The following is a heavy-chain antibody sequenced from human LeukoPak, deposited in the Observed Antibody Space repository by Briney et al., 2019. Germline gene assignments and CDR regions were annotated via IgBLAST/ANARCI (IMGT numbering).Heavy chain of an antibody. CDR1: GFTFSSYG. Sequence: GGSLRLSCAASGFTFSSYGMHWVRQAPGKGLEWVAVIWYDGSNKYYADSVKGRFTISRDNSKNTLYLQMNSLRAEDTAVYYCARDHPWSGRMDVWGQGTLVTVSS. D-gene: IGHD3-3*01. CDR3: ARDHPWSGRMDV. CDR2: IWYDGSNK. J-gene: IGHJ4*02. V-gene: IGHV3-33*01.